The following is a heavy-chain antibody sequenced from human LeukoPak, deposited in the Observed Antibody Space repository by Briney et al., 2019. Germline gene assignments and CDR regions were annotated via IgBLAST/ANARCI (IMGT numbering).Heavy chain of an antibody. Sequence: GGSLRLSCAASGFTFSSYDMSWVRQAPGKGLEWVSVSYNDYITYYADSVKGRFTISRDNSKNTLYLQMNSLRAEDTAVYYCATGRYYFDYWGQGTLVTVSS. V-gene: IGHV3-53*01. J-gene: IGHJ4*02. CDR2: SYNDYIT. CDR3: ATGRYYFDY. CDR1: GFTFSSYD.